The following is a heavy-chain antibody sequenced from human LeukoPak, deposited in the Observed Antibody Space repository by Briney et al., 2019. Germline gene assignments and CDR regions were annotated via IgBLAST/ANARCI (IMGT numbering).Heavy chain of an antibody. J-gene: IGHJ4*02. Sequence: SETLSLTCTVSGGSISSSSYYWGWIRQPPGKGLEWIGSIYYSGSTYYNPSLKSRVTISVDTSKNQFSLRLTSVTAADSAVYYCARGAPPDSRGQGTLVTVSS. V-gene: IGHV4-39*07. CDR3: ARGAPPDS. CDR1: GGSISSSSYY. CDR2: IYYSGST.